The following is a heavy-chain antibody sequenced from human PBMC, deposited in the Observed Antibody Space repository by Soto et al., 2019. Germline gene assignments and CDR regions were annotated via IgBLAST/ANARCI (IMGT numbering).Heavy chain of an antibody. CDR1: GDTFTSYY. J-gene: IGHJ5*02. CDR3: ARSSGGNFGIIIEGSNWFDP. Sequence: ASVKVSCKAPGDTFTSYYLNWVRQAPGQGLEWMGVINPHGGSTKYAQKFQGRITMTRDTSRSTVYMELSSLRSDDTAIYYYARSSGGNFGIIIEGSNWFDPWGQGTLVPVSS. CDR2: INPHGGST. D-gene: IGHD3-3*01. V-gene: IGHV1-46*01.